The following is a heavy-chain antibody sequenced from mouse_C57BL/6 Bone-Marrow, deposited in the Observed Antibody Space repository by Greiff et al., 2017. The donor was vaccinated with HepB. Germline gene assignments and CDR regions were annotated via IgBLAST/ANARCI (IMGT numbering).Heavy chain of an antibody. Sequence: EVKLVESGPGLVKPSQSLSLTCSVTGYSITSGYYWNWIRQFPGNKLEWMGYISYDGSNNYNPSLKNRISITRDTSKNQFFLKLNSVTTEDTATYYCARYPLLWLRRSYWYFDVWGTGTTVTVSS. V-gene: IGHV3-6*01. J-gene: IGHJ1*03. CDR3: ARYPLLWLRRSYWYFDV. CDR2: ISYDGSN. D-gene: IGHD2-2*01. CDR1: GYSITSGYY.